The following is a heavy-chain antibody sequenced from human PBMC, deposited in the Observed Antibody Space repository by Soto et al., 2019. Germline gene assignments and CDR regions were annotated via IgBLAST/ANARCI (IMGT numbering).Heavy chain of an antibody. V-gene: IGHV3-23*01. CDR3: AKGKQGVILAVPLDC. CDR2: ISGSDDST. J-gene: IGHJ4*02. CDR1: GFTLSSYA. Sequence: EVQLLESGGGLVQPGGSLRLTCAVYGFTLSSYAMNWVRQAPGKGLEWVSGISGSDDSTRYADSAKGRFTISRDNSKNTLYLQMNSLRVEDTAVYYCAKGKQGVILAVPLDCWGQGSLVTVSS. D-gene: IGHD2-2*01.